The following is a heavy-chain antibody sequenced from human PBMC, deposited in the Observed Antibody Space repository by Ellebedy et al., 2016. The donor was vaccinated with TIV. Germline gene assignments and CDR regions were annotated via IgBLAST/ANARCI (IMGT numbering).Heavy chain of an antibody. D-gene: IGHD3-10*01. CDR3: ARDLGTKWFGEPMGIFDY. CDR2: IWYDGSNK. J-gene: IGHJ4*02. CDR1: GFTFSSYA. Sequence: PGGSLRLSCAASGFTFSSYAMSWVRQAPGKGLEWVAVIWYDGSNKYYADSVKGRFTISRDNSKNTLYLQMNSLRAEDTAVYYCARDLGTKWFGEPMGIFDYWGQGTLVTVSS. V-gene: IGHV3-33*01.